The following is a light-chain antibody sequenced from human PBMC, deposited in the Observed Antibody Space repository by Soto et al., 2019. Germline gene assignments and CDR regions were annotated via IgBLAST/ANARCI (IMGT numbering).Light chain of an antibody. CDR1: HNDIGTYDY. V-gene: IGLV2-14*03. CDR2: GVT. Sequence: QSVLTQPTSVSGSPGQSITISCTGNHNDIGTYDYVSWYQQHPGRAPRLLIYGVTTRPSGISDRFSASKSGLTASLTISGLQPEDEADYYCCSYVGASTYVFGTGTKSPS. J-gene: IGLJ1*01. CDR3: CSYVGASTYV.